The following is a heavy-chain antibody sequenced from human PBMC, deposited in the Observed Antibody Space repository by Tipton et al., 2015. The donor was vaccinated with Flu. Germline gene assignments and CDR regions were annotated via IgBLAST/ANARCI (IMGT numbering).Heavy chain of an antibody. D-gene: IGHD2/OR15-2a*01. CDR1: GGSISSGSYY. CDR2: IYTSGST. Sequence: TLSLTCTVSGGSISSGSYYWSWIRQPAGKGLEWIGRIYTSGSTNYNPSLKSRVTISVDTSKNRFSLKLSSVTAAETAVYYCARGQIFGWFDPWGQGTLVTVSS. J-gene: IGHJ5*02. V-gene: IGHV4-61*02. CDR3: ARGQIFGWFDP.